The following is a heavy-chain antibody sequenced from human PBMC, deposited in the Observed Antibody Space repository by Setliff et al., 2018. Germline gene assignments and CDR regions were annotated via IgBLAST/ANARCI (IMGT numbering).Heavy chain of an antibody. J-gene: IGHJ4*02. V-gene: IGHV1-2*02. D-gene: IGHD5-18*01. CDR3: ARGRGYSYVGITYYFDY. CDR1: GYTFTGGYY. CDR2: INPNSGGP. Sequence: ASVKVSCKASGYTFTGGYYIHWFRQAPGQGLEWMGWINPNSGGPKYAQNFQGRVTMTRDTSTTTAYMELSRLRSDDTAVYYCARGRGYSYVGITYYFDYWGQGTLVTVSS.